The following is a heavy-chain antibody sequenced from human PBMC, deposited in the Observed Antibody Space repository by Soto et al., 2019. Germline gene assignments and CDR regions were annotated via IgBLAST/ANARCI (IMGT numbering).Heavy chain of an antibody. J-gene: IGHJ4*02. CDR3: ARDLLSSSWDPLGGY. CDR1: GYTFTSYG. D-gene: IGHD6-13*01. V-gene: IGHV1-18*01. CDR2: ISAYNGNT. Sequence: QVQLVQSGAEVKKPGASVKVSCKASGYTFTSYGISWVRQAPGQGLEWMGWISAYNGNTNYAQQLQGRVTMTTDTSTSRVYMELRSLRSDDTAVYYCARDLLSSSWDPLGGYWGQGTLVTVSS.